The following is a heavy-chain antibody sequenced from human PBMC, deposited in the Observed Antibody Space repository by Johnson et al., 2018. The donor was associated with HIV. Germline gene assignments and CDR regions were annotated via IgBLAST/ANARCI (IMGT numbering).Heavy chain of an antibody. CDR1: GFTFDDYG. CDR2: ISYDGSNK. Sequence: QVQLVESGGGVVRPGGSLRLSCAASGFTFDDYGMTWVRQAPGTGLEWVAVISYDGSNKYYADSVKGRFTISRDNSKNTRYLQMNSLRAEDTAGYYCARDRGAYCGGDCYGAFDIWGQGTMVTVSS. CDR3: ARDRGAYCGGDCYGAFDI. D-gene: IGHD2-21*02. V-gene: IGHV3-30*03. J-gene: IGHJ3*02.